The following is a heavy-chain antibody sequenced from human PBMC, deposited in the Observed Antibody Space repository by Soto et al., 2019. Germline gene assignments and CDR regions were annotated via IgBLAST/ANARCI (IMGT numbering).Heavy chain of an antibody. D-gene: IGHD5-18*01. CDR1: GFTFRNYW. J-gene: IGHJ4*02. CDR2: TNKDGRER. CDR3: ARDGSGYSTD. Sequence: EVQLVESGGGLVQPGGSLRLSCLASGFTFRNYWMSWLRQAPGKGLEWVANTNKDGRERYSVDSVKGRFTISRDNAKNSMHVQMNSLRAEDTAVYYCARDGSGYSTDWGQGTLVTLPS. V-gene: IGHV3-7*01.